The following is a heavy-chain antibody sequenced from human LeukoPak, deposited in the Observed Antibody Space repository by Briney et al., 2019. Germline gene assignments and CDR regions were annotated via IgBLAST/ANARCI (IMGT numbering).Heavy chain of an antibody. D-gene: IGHD4-23*01. CDR2: IYYSGST. Sequence: PSETLSLTCTVSGGSISSSSYYWGWIRQPPGKGLEWIGSIYYSGSTYYNPSLKSRVTISVDTSKNQFSLKLSSVTAADTAVYYCARATLDYGGNNLHNDAFDIWGQGTMVTVSS. V-gene: IGHV4-39*07. CDR3: ARATLDYGGNNLHNDAFDI. J-gene: IGHJ3*02. CDR1: GGSISSSSYY.